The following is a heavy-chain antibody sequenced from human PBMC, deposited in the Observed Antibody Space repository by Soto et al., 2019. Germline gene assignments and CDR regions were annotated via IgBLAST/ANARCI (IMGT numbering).Heavy chain of an antibody. CDR2: ISSSSSYI. D-gene: IGHD3-22*01. Sequence: EVQLVESGGGLVKPGGSLRLSCAASGFTFSSYSMNWVRQAPGKGLGWVSFISSSSSYIYYADSVKCRFTISRDNAKNSLYLQMNSLRAEGTAVYYCARGIHYYDSSGYHGYWGQGTLVTVSS. J-gene: IGHJ4*02. CDR1: GFTFSSYS. V-gene: IGHV3-21*01. CDR3: ARGIHYYDSSGYHGY.